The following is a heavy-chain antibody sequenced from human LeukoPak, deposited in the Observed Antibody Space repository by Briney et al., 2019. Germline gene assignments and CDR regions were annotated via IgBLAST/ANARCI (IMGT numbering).Heavy chain of an antibody. CDR1: GGSINTRSYY. V-gene: IGHV4-39*01. CDR2: VYYSGTT. J-gene: IGHJ4*02. D-gene: IGHD3-10*01. Sequence: KPSETLSLTCTVSGGSINTRSYYWGWIRQPPGKGLEWMGSVYYSGTTYYNPSLKSRLTISIDTSKDQFSLRLSSMTAADTAVYYCARQHYYGSGSHWGQGALVTVSS. CDR3: ARQHYYGSGSH.